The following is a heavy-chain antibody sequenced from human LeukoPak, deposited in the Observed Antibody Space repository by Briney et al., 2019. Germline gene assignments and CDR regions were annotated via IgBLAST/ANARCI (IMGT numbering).Heavy chain of an antibody. D-gene: IGHD3-16*01. V-gene: IGHV4-34*01. CDR3: ASLGRGY. Sequence: SETLSLTCAVYGGSFSGYYWSWIRQPPGKELEWIGEINHSGSTNYNPSLKSRVTISVDTSKNQFSLKLSSVTAADTAVYYCASLGRGYWGQGTLVTVSS. CDR1: GGSFSGYY. J-gene: IGHJ4*02. CDR2: INHSGST.